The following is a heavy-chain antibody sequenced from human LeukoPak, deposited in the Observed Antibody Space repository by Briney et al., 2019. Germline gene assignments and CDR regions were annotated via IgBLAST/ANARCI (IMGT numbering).Heavy chain of an antibody. J-gene: IGHJ4*02. V-gene: IGHV3-53*01. CDR2: IYSGGST. Sequence: GGSLRLSCAASGFTVSSNYMSWVRQAPGKGLEWVSVIYSGGSTCYADSVKGRFAISRDNSKNTLFLQMNNLRVEDTAAYYCAKGSYYDSSGSFYFDYWGQGTLVTVSS. CDR1: GFTVSSNY. D-gene: IGHD3-22*01. CDR3: AKGSYYDSSGSFYFDY.